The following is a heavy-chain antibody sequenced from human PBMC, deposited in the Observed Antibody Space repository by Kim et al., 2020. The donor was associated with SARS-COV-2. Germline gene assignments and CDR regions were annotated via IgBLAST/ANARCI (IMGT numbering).Heavy chain of an antibody. CDR2: ISGGADHI. V-gene: IGHV3-11*01. J-gene: IGHJ5*02. D-gene: IGHD6-25*01. Sequence: GGSLRLSCAASGFTFSDYYMSWIRQAPGKGLEWISYISGGADHIYYGDSVKGRFTISRDNAKKSLYLQMNSLRAEDTAVYHCARGWQSAARGNLCAPWG. CDR1: GFTFSDYY. CDR3: ARGWQSAARGNLCAP.